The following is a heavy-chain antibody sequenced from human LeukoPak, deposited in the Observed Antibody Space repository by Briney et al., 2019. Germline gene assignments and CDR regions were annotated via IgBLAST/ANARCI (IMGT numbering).Heavy chain of an antibody. CDR3: AREYILYRSGWFLDY. Sequence: PSETLSLTCTVSGGSISSYYWSWIRQPPGKGLEWIGNIYYSGSTNYNPSLKSRVTISIDTSKKQFSLKLSSVTAADTAVFYCAREYILYRSGWFLDYWGQETVVTVSS. CDR1: GGSISSYY. D-gene: IGHD6-19*01. J-gene: IGHJ4*02. CDR2: IYYSGST. V-gene: IGHV4-59*12.